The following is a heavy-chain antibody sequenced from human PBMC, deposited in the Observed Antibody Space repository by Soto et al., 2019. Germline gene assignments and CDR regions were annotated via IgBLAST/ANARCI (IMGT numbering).Heavy chain of an antibody. J-gene: IGHJ4*02. CDR2: IRQSGDRS. D-gene: IGHD3-10*01. Sequence: PGGSLRLSCTASGFSFSNYAVTWVRQAPGKGLEWVSSIRQSGDRSSYADSAKGRFTISRDNSKNTLYLQMNGLRLDDTAVYYCVTAVRTRLDNWGPGTLVTVSS. CDR1: GFSFSNYA. CDR3: VTAVRTRLDN. V-gene: IGHV3-23*01.